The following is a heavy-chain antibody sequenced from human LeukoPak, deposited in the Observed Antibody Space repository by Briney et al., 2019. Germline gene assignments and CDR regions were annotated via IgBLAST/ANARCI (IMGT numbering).Heavy chain of an antibody. CDR1: GYSFTDSY. J-gene: IGHJ4*02. CDR2: INPKTGGT. CDR3: ARGNLGFGEVLDAY. V-gene: IGHV1-2*02. D-gene: IGHD3-10*01. Sequence: ASVKVSCKASGYSFTDSYIHRVRQGPGQGLEWMGWINPKTGGTNFAQKFQGRFSMTSDTSISTAYMELSRLTNDDTAVYFCARGNLGFGEVLDAYWGQGTLVTVSS.